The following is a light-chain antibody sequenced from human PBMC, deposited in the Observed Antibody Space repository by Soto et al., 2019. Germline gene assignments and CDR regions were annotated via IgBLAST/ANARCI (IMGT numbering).Light chain of an antibody. Sequence: KVMTQSPATLSVSPGERASLSCRASQKISSTVLAWYQQKPGQAPRLLIYGASSRTTGIPDRFSGSGSGTDFTLTISRLEPEDFAMYYCQQCGGSPTFGQGAKVDI. CDR2: GAS. J-gene: IGKJ1*01. CDR1: QKISSTV. CDR3: QQCGGSPT. V-gene: IGKV3-20*01.